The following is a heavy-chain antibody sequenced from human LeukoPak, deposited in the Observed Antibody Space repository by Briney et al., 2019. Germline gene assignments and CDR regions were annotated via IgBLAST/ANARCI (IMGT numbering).Heavy chain of an antibody. CDR3: ASRTRGPGWFEDY. CDR1: GDSISSYY. Sequence: SETLSLTCTVSGDSISSYYWSWIRQPAGKGLERIGRIYTSGSTNYNPSLRSRVTMSVDTSKNQFSLKLSSVTAADTAVYYCASRTRGPGWFEDYWGQGTLVTVSS. V-gene: IGHV4-4*07. CDR2: IYTSGST. J-gene: IGHJ4*02. D-gene: IGHD3-10*01.